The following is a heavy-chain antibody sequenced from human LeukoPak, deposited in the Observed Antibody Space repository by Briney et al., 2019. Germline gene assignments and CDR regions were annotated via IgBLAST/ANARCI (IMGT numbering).Heavy chain of an antibody. Sequence: GGSLRLSCAASGFTFSSYSMNWVRQAPGKGLEWVSSISSSSYIYYADSVKGRFTISRGNAKNSLYLQMNSLRAEDTAVYYCARVDTATFDYWGQGTLVTVSS. CDR3: ARVDTATFDY. V-gene: IGHV3-21*01. CDR2: ISSSSYI. D-gene: IGHD5-18*01. J-gene: IGHJ4*02. CDR1: GFTFSSYS.